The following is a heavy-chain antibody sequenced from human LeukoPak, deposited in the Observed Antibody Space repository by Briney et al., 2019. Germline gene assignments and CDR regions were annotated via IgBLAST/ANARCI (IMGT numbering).Heavy chain of an antibody. V-gene: IGHV4-38-2*01. D-gene: IGHD1-26*01. CDR2: MYHSGST. Sequence: GSLRLSCAASGFTFNDYVMSWVRQPPGKGLEWIATMYHSGSTYYNPSLKSRVTISVDTAKSQFSLNLSSVTAADTAVYYCARQTGSSQIVGASTRFDPWGQGTLVTVSS. J-gene: IGHJ5*02. CDR1: GFTFNDYV. CDR3: ARQTGSSQIVGASTRFDP.